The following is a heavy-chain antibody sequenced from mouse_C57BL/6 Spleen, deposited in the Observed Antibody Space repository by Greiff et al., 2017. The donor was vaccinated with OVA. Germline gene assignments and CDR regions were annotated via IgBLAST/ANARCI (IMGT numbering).Heavy chain of an antibody. V-gene: IGHV1-18*01. Sequence: VQLQQSGPELVKPGASVKIPCKASGYTFTDYNMDWVKQSHGKSLEWIGDITPNNGGTIYNQKFKGKATLTVDKSSSTAYMELRSLTSEDTAVYYCARGGGYDYPYYFDYWGQGTTLTVSS. D-gene: IGHD2-4*01. CDR1: GYTFTDYN. CDR3: ARGGGYDYPYYFDY. CDR2: ITPNNGGT. J-gene: IGHJ2*01.